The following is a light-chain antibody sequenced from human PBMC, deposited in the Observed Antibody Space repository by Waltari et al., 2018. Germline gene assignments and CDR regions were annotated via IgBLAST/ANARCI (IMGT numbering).Light chain of an antibody. CDR2: QAS. CDR3: QQHNNSWT. CDR1: QSVANR. V-gene: IGKV1-5*03. Sequence: DIQMTQSPSTLYASVGDKVTITCRASQSVANRVAWYRQKPGEAPKVLINQASTLETGVPSRCSGGGSGTEFTLTISRLQPDDFARYYCQQHNNSWTFGQGTTVEVK. J-gene: IGKJ1*01.